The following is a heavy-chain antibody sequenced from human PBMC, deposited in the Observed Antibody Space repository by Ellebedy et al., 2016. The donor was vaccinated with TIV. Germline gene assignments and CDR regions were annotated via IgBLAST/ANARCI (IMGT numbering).Heavy chain of an antibody. CDR2: INPNSGGT. CDR3: ARDDEGSPVRRYYYYGMDV. V-gene: IGHV1-2*02. J-gene: IGHJ6*02. D-gene: IGHD1-26*01. CDR1: GYTFTSYY. Sequence: ASVKVSCKASGYTFTSYYMHWVRQAPGQGLEWMGWINPNSGGTNYAQKFQGRVTMTRDTSISTAYMELSSLRSEDTAVYYCARDDEGSPVRRYYYYGMDVWGQGTTVTVSS.